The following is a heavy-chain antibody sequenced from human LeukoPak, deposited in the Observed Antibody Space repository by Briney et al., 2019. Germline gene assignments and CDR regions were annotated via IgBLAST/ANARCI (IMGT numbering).Heavy chain of an antibody. CDR3: AKGVGRWGQTDAFDI. D-gene: IGHD3-16*01. J-gene: IGHJ3*02. V-gene: IGHV3-9*03. CDR1: GFTFDDYA. CDR2: ISWNSGSI. Sequence: QSGGSLRLSCAASGFTFDDYAMHWVRHAPGKGLEWVSGISWNSGSIGYADSVKGRFTISRDNAKNSLYLQMNSLRAEDMALYYCAKGVGRWGQTDAFDIWGQGTMVTVSS.